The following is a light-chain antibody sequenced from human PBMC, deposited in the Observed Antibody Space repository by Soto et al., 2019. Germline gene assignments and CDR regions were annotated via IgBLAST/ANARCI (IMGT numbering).Light chain of an antibody. J-gene: IGLJ1*01. CDR3: QSYDSSLSAHYV. CDR1: SSNIGATYD. CDR2: GNS. Sequence: QSVLTQTPSVSGAPGQRVTISCTGSSSNIGATYDVQWYQQLPGTAPKLLIYGNSNRPSGVPDRFSGSKSGTSASLAITGLQADDEADDYCQSYDSSLSAHYVFGTGTKLTVL. V-gene: IGLV1-40*01.